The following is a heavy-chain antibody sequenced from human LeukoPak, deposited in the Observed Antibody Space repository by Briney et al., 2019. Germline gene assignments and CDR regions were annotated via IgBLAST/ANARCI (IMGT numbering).Heavy chain of an antibody. Sequence: ASVKVSCKVSGYTLTELSMHWVRQAPGKGLEWMGGFDPEDGETIYAQKFQGRVTMTEDTSTDTAYMELSSLRSEDTAVYYCAAGYCSSTSCYTPYWYFDLWGRGTLVTVSS. J-gene: IGHJ2*01. CDR1: GYTLTELS. V-gene: IGHV1-24*01. D-gene: IGHD2-2*02. CDR3: AAGYCSSTSCYTPYWYFDL. CDR2: FDPEDGET.